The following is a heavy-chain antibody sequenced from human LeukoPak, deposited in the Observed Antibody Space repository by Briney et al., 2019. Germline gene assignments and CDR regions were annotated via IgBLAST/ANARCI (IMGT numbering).Heavy chain of an antibody. D-gene: IGHD1-1*01. Sequence: ASVKVSCKASGYTFTSYDINWVRQATGQGLEWMGWMNPNSGNTGYAQKFQGRVTMTTDTSTSTAYMELRSLRSDDTAVYYCAIQQENFDYWGQGTLVTVSS. CDR1: GYTFTSYD. J-gene: IGHJ4*02. V-gene: IGHV1-8*01. CDR2: MNPNSGNT. CDR3: AIQQENFDY.